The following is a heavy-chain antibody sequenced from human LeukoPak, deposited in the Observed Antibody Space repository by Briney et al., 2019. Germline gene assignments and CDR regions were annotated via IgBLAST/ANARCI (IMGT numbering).Heavy chain of an antibody. J-gene: IGHJ4*02. CDR1: GFTFSSYS. Sequence: GWSLRLSCAASGFTFSSYSMNWVRQAPGEGLEWVSSISSSSSYIYYADSVKGRFTISRDNARNSLYLQMNSLRAEDTAVYYCATVTPGSGWSPTHPPNYWGQGTLVTVSS. D-gene: IGHD6-19*01. V-gene: IGHV3-21*01. CDR3: ATVTPGSGWSPTHPPNY. CDR2: ISSSSSYI.